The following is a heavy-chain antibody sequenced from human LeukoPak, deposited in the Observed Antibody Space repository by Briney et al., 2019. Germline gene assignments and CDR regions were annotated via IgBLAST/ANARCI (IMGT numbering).Heavy chain of an antibody. CDR3: ARGSVPWYFDY. Sequence: ASVKVSCKASGYTFTNYGISWVRQAPGQGLEWMGWISPYNGNTNYAQKLQARVTMTTDTSTSTAYMELRSLRSDDTDVYYCARGSVPWYFDYWGQGTLVTVSS. CDR1: GYTFTNYG. CDR2: ISPYNGNT. J-gene: IGHJ4*02. V-gene: IGHV1-18*01.